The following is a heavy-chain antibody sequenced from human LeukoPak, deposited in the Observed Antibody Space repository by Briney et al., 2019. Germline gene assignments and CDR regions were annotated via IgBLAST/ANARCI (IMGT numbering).Heavy chain of an antibody. V-gene: IGHV3-23*01. CDR3: AKAPRQQLDLTHLDY. J-gene: IGHJ4*02. CDR2: ISGSGGST. CDR1: GFTFSSYA. Sequence: GGSLRLSCAASGFTFSSYAMSWVRQAPGKGLGWVSAISGSGGSTYYADSVKGRFTISRDNSKNTLYLQMNSLRAEDTAVYYCAKAPRQQLDLTHLDYWGQGTLVTVSS. D-gene: IGHD6-13*01.